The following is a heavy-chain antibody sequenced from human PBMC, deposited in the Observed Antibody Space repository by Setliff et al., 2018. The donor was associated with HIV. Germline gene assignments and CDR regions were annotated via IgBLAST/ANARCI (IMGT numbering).Heavy chain of an antibody. Sequence: SETLSLTCSVSGDSFTTYYWNWVRQPAGKGLEWIGRIYYTGSTNYNYSLDGRVSMSVDMSKSQFSLRLASVTAADTAIYYCARGRWTEAGKPFYFDRWGQGRLVTVS. J-gene: IGHJ4*02. CDR3: ARGRWTEAGKPFYFDR. CDR1: GDSFTTYY. D-gene: IGHD6-13*01. CDR2: IYYTGST. V-gene: IGHV4-4*07.